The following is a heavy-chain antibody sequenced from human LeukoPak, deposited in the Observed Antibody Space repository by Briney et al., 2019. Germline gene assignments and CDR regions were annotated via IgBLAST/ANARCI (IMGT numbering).Heavy chain of an antibody. CDR3: ARGRRRVLRYFDWLGYFDY. V-gene: IGHV3-13*01. CDR1: GFTFSSYD. CDR2: IGTAGDT. J-gene: IGHJ4*02. D-gene: IGHD3-9*01. Sequence: GGSLRLSCAASGFTFSSYDMHWVRQATGKGLEWVSAIGTAGDTYYPGSVKGRFTISRENAKNSLYLQMNSLRAEDTAVYYCARGRRRVLRYFDWLGYFDYWGQGTLVTVSS.